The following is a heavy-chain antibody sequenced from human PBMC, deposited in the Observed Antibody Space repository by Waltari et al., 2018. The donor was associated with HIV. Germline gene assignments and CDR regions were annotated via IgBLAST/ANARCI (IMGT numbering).Heavy chain of an antibody. CDR2: IYYSGST. V-gene: IGHV4-39*01. CDR1: GGSISSSSYY. D-gene: IGHD3-9*01. CDR3: ARQGGYDILTGYYTYFDY. Sequence: QLQLQESGPGLVKPSETLSLTCTVSGGSISSSSYYWVWNRQPPGKGLEWIGSIYYSGSTYYNPSLKSRVTISVDTSKNQFSLKLSSVTAADTAVYYCARQGGYDILTGYYTYFDYWGQGTLVTVSS. J-gene: IGHJ4*02.